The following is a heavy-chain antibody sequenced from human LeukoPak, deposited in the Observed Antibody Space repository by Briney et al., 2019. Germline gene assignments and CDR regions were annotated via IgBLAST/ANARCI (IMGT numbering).Heavy chain of an antibody. CDR2: IYTSGST. CDR3: ARDRYCSSTSCYSAFDY. Sequence: SQTLSLTCTVSGCSISSGSYYWSWIRQPAGNGLEWIGRIYTSGSTNYNPSLKSRVTISVDTSKNQFSLKLRSVTAADTAVYYCARDRYCSSTSCYSAFDYWGQGTLVTVYS. J-gene: IGHJ4*02. D-gene: IGHD2-2*01. CDR1: GCSISSGSYY. V-gene: IGHV4-61*02.